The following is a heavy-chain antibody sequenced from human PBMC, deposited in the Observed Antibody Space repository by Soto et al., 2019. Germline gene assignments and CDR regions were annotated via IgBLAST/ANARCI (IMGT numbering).Heavy chain of an antibody. V-gene: IGHV1-8*01. CDR2: MNPNSGNT. D-gene: IGHD3-9*01. CDR3: ARLGYYDILTGYYSANWFDP. CDR1: GYTFTSYD. J-gene: IGHJ5*02. Sequence: ASVKVSCKASGYTFTSYDINWVRQATGQGLEWMGWMNPNSGNTGYAQKFRCRVTMTRNTSISTAYMELSSLRSEDTAVYYCARLGYYDILTGYYSANWFDPWGQGTLVTVSS.